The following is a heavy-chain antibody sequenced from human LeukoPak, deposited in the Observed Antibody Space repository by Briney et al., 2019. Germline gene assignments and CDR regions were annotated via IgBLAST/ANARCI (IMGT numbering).Heavy chain of an antibody. CDR1: GYTFTGYY. CDR3: ARGGYSGYDLDY. Sequence: ASVKVSCKASGYTFTGYYMHWVRQAPGQGLEWMGWINPNSGDTNYAQNFQGRVTMTRDTSISTAYMEVSRLNPDDTAMYYCARGGYSGYDLDYWGQGTLVTVSS. CDR2: INPNSGDT. V-gene: IGHV1-2*02. J-gene: IGHJ4*02. D-gene: IGHD5-12*01.